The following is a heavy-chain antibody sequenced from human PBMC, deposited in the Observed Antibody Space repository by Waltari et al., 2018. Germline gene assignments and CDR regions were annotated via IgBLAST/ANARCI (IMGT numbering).Heavy chain of an antibody. V-gene: IGHV4-4*02. CDR3: ARVVGGGAQYFQH. CDR2: IYYSGST. J-gene: IGHJ1*01. CDR1: GGSISSSNW. D-gene: IGHD2-2*01. Sequence: QVQLQESGPGLVKPSGTLSLTCAVSGGSISSSNWWSWVRQPPGKGLGWIGEIYYSGSTYYNPSLKSRVTRSVDTSKNQFSLKLSSVTAADTAMYYCARVVGGGAQYFQHWGQGTLVTVSS.